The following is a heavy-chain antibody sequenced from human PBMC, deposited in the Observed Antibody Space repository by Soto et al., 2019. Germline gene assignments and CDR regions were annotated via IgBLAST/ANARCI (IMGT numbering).Heavy chain of an antibody. Sequence: QVQLQESGPGLVKPSETLSLTCTVSGGSISSYYWSWIRQPPGKGLEWIGYIYYSGSTNYSPSLKSRVTISVDTSKNQFSLTLSSVTAADTAVYYCARSWSGSFPDYWGQGTLVTVSS. V-gene: IGHV4-59*01. CDR1: GGSISSYY. CDR3: ARSWSGSFPDY. D-gene: IGHD3-3*01. J-gene: IGHJ4*02. CDR2: IYYSGST.